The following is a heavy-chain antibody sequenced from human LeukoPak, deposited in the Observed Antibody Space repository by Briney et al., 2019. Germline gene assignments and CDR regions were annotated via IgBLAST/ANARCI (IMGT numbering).Heavy chain of an antibody. CDR1: GFTFSSYS. Sequence: GGPLRLSCAASGFTFSSYSMNWVRQAPGKGLEWVSSISSSSSYIYYADSVKGRFTISRDNAKNSLYLQMNSLRAEDTAVYYCARDRVVVVPAFDYWGQGTLVTVSS. CDR3: ARDRVVVVPAFDY. CDR2: ISSSSSYI. V-gene: IGHV3-21*01. J-gene: IGHJ4*02. D-gene: IGHD2-2*01.